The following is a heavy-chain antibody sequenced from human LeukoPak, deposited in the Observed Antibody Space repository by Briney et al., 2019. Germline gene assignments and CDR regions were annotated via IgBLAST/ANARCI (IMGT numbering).Heavy chain of an antibody. J-gene: IGHJ5*02. CDR2: XXTSGST. V-gene: IGHV4-61*02. CDR1: GGSISSGSYY. D-gene: IGHD2-2*01. CDR3: AREALVVVPAATYNWFDP. Sequence: SGTLSLTCTVSGGSISSGSYYWSWIRQPAGKXXXXXXXXXTSGSTNYNPSLKSRVTLSVDTSKNQFSLKLSSVTAADTAVYYCAREALVVVPAATYNWFDPWGQGTLVTVSS.